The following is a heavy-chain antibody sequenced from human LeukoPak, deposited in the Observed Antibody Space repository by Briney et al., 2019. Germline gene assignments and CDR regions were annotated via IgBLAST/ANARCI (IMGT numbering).Heavy chain of an antibody. V-gene: IGHV4-39*07. CDR2: IYYGGST. Sequence: SETLSLTCTVSGGSISSSSYYWAWIRQPPGKGLEWIGSIYYGGSTYYNLSLKSRVTISVDISKNQFSLKVSPVTAADTAVYYCAGAPWGPYDFWGQGTLVTVSS. J-gene: IGHJ4*02. CDR1: GGSISSSSYY. CDR3: AGAPWGPYDF. D-gene: IGHD7-27*01.